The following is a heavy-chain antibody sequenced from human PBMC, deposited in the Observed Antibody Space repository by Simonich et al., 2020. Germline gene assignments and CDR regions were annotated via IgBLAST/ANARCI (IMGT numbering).Heavy chain of an antibody. D-gene: IGHD2-15*01. J-gene: IGHJ4*02. CDR1: GYTFASSD. CDR3: ACGRGGMARGYVDY. Sequence: QVQLVQSGAEVKKRGASVKVSCKASGYTFASSDTNWVRQVNGHGREGMGWMNPNSGKKGYEHKFQCRVTITRNTSISTVYMEPSSMRCEDTDEYSCACGRGGMARGYVDYWGQGTRVTVSS. CDR2: MNPNSGKK. V-gene: IGHV1-8*03.